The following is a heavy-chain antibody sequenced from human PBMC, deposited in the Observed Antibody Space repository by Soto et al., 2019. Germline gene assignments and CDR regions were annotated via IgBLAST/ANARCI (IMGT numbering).Heavy chain of an antibody. V-gene: IGHV3-15*01. Sequence: VGSLRLSCAASGFTFSNAWMSWVRQAPGKGLEWVGRIKSKTDGGTTDYAAPVKGRFTISRDDSKNTLYLQMNSLKTEDTAVYYCTTDPPPRRGYRYYYGMDVWGQGTTVTV. J-gene: IGHJ6*02. D-gene: IGHD5-18*01. CDR3: TTDPPPRRGYRYYYGMDV. CDR1: GFTFSNAW. CDR2: IKSKTDGGTT.